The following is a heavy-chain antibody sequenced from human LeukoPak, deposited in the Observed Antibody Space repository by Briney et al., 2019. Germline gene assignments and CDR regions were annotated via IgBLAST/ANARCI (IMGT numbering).Heavy chain of an antibody. D-gene: IGHD3-16*02. V-gene: IGHV3-23*01. Sequence: GGSLRLSCAASGFTFSSYAMSWVRQAPAKGLERVSAISGSGGSTYYADSVKGRFTISRDNTKNTLYLQMNSLRAEDTAVYYCAKVISYDYVWGSYRYTPYYFDYWGQGTLVTVSS. CDR3: AKVISYDYVWGSYRYTPYYFDY. J-gene: IGHJ4*02. CDR2: ISGSGGST. CDR1: GFTFSSYA.